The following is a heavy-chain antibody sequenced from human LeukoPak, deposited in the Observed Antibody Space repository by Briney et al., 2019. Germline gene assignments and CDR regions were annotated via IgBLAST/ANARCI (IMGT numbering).Heavy chain of an antibody. D-gene: IGHD2-21*01. J-gene: IGHJ4*02. CDR2: ISIDGNNP. CDR3: ARYLFSDFYFDH. V-gene: IGHV3-30*01. Sequence: GGSLRLSCAASGFTFSTSAVHWIRQAPGRGLEWVAVISIDGNNPYYADTVKGRFTISRDNSNNTLYLQMTSLKTEDTAVYFCARYLFSDFYFDHWGQGTLVTVSS. CDR1: GFTFSTSA.